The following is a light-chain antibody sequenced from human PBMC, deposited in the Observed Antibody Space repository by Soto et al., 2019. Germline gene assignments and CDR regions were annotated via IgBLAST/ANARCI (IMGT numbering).Light chain of an antibody. Sequence: EIVLTQSPATLSLSPGERATLSYLAIQSVISYLSWYQHKPGQAPRLLIYDASNRATGIPDRFSGRGSGTDFTLTITRLEPEDSAVYFCQQYTGPPTTFGQGTRLEIK. V-gene: IGKV3-11*01. CDR1: QSVISY. CDR2: DAS. CDR3: QQYTGPPTT. J-gene: IGKJ5*01.